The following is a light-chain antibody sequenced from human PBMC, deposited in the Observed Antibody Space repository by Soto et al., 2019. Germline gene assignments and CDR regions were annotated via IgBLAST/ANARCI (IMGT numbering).Light chain of an antibody. V-gene: IGLV1-47*02. CDR2: GNN. Sequence: QSVLTQPPSSSGAPGQRVTISCSGSSSNIGSNSVYWYQQLPGTAPKLLIYGNNQRPSGVPDRFSGSKSGTSASLAISGLRSEDEADYYCAAWDDSLSGGVFGGGTQLTVL. J-gene: IGLJ3*02. CDR1: SSNIGSNS. CDR3: AAWDDSLSGGV.